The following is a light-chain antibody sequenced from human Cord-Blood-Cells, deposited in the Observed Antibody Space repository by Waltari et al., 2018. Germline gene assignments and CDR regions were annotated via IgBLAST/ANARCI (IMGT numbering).Light chain of an antibody. Sequence: AIRMTQSPSSFSASTGDRVTITCRATQGIIRYLAWYPQKPGKAPKLLVSAASTLQSGVPSSFSGSGSGTDFTLTFSCLQSEDFATYYCQQYYSYPYTVGQGTKLEIK. CDR1: QGIIRY. CDR3: QQYYSYPYT. J-gene: IGKJ2*01. CDR2: AAS. V-gene: IGKV1-8*01.